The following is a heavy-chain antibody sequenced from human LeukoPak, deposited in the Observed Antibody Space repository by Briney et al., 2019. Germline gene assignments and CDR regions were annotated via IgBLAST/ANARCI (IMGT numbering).Heavy chain of an antibody. CDR1: GFTFSSYA. V-gene: IGHV3-23*01. D-gene: IGHD6-13*01. J-gene: IGHJ4*02. Sequence: RGGTLRLSCAASGFTFSSYAMSWVRQAPGKGLEWVSAISGSGGSTYYADSVKGRFTISRDNSKNTLYLQMNSLRAEDTAVYFCARVRSSSWFDYWGQGTLVAVSS. CDR2: ISGSGGST. CDR3: ARVRSSSWFDY.